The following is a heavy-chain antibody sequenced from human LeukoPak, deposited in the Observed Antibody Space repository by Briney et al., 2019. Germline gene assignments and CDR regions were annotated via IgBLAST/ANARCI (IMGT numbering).Heavy chain of an antibody. Sequence: GRSLRLAWAASGLTVSSHGTHSVRQAPSKWLGWVAVMWVEGSNKNYAECVKGRFTMSRDNSKNQLYMHMNSLRAEDTAVYYCAREQSGYDLWSPYNWFDPWGQGNLVTVSS. CDR1: GLTVSSHG. CDR3: AREQSGYDLWSPYNWFDP. J-gene: IGHJ5*02. D-gene: IGHD5-12*01. CDR2: MWVEGSNK. V-gene: IGHV3-33*01.